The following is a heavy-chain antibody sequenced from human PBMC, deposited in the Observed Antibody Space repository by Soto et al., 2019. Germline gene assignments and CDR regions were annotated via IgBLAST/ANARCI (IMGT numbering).Heavy chain of an antibody. CDR3: AKGRGRILWFGELLFDY. CDR1: GFTFSSYA. CDR2: ISGSGGST. D-gene: IGHD3-10*01. V-gene: IGHV3-23*01. J-gene: IGHJ4*02. Sequence: PGGSLRLSCAASGFTFSSYAMSWVRQAPGKGLEWVSAISGSGGSTYYADSVKGRFTISRDNSKNTLYLQMNSLRAEDTAVYYCAKGRGRILWFGELLFDYWGQGTLVTVSS.